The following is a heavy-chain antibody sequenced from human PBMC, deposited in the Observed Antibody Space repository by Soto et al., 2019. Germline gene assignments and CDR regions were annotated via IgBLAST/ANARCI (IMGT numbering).Heavy chain of an antibody. CDR1: GGSFSGDY. V-gene: IGHV4-34*01. J-gene: IGHJ4*02. CDR2: INHSGYT. CDR3: ARTSRFDS. D-gene: IGHD6-6*01. Sequence: SETLSLTCAVYGGSFSGDYWSWILQPPGKGLEWIGEINHSGYTNYNPSLKSRVTISVDTSKSQFSLKLSSVTAADTAVYYCARTSRFDSWGQGTLVTVSS.